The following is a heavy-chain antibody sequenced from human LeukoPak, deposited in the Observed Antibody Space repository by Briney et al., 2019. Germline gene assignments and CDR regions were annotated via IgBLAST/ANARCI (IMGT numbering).Heavy chain of an antibody. CDR2: IYYRGTT. V-gene: IGHV4-39*07. J-gene: IGHJ6*03. CDR1: GFTFSSYS. CDR3: ARANYYYYYMDV. Sequence: GSLRLSCAASGFTFSSYSMNWVRQAPGKGLEWLGTIYYRGTTYYNPSLKSRVTISVDTSKNQFSLRLNSVTAADTAVYYCARANYYYYYMDVWGKGTTVTVSS.